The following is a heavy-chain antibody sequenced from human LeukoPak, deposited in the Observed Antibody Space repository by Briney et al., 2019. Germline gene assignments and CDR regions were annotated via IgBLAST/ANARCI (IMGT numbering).Heavy chain of an antibody. Sequence: PGGSLRLSCAGSVFTLSDYYMSWIRQAPGKGLEWVSYISSSGSTIYYADSVKGRFTLSRDNAKNSLYLQMNSLRAEDTAVYNCARDDSGSYYRYYYMHVWGKGTTVTVSS. CDR2: ISSSGSTI. D-gene: IGHD1-26*01. CDR1: VFTLSDYY. V-gene: IGHV3-11*01. J-gene: IGHJ6*03. CDR3: ARDDSGSYYRYYYMHV.